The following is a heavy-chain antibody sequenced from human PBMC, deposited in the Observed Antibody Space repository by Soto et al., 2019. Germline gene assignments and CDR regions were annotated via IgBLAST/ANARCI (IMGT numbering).Heavy chain of an antibody. V-gene: IGHV4-30-4*02. D-gene: IGHD2-15*01. CDR2: IYYSGST. CDR3: SRDGGYCSGGSCYDNWFDP. Sequence: SETLSLTCTVSDGSISSGDYYWSWIRQPPGKGLEWIGYIYYSGSTYYNPSLKSRVTISVDTSKNQFSLKLSSVTAADTAVYYCSRDGGYCSGGSCYDNWFDPWGQGTLVTVSS. CDR1: DGSISSGDYY. J-gene: IGHJ5*02.